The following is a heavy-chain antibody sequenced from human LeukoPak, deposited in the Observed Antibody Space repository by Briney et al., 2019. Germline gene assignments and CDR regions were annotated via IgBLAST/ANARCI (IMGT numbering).Heavy chain of an antibody. CDR1: GFIFSTYA. CDR2: ISGSGGST. D-gene: IGHD2-2*01. J-gene: IGHJ5*02. Sequence: GGSLRLSCAASGFIFSTYAMSWVRQAPGKGLEWVSAISGSGGSTYYADSVKGRFTISRDNSKNTLYLQMNSLRAEDTAVYYCAKVGGPYCSSTSCQLRNWFDPWGQGTLVTVSS. CDR3: AKVGGPYCSSTSCQLRNWFDP. V-gene: IGHV3-23*01.